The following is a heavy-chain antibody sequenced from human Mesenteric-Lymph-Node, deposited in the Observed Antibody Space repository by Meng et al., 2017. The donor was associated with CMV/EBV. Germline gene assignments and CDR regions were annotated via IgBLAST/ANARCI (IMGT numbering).Heavy chain of an antibody. CDR3: ARRATAGTFDY. J-gene: IGHJ4*02. Sequence: SCKASGGTLRSSALRLVRQATVPRLEWMGWMNPNPVLPRYSQKFQGRVTMTRNTSIGTAYMELSSLKSEDTALYYCARRATAGTFDYWGQGTLVTVSS. CDR1: GGTLRSSA. CDR2: MNPNPVLP. V-gene: IGHV1-8*02. D-gene: IGHD6-13*01.